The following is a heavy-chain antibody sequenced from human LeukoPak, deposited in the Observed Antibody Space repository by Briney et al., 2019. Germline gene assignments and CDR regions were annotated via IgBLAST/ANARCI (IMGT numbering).Heavy chain of an antibody. CDR3: ARDTVGGGRVVWFDP. CDR1: GYTFTSYG. CDR2: ISAYNGNT. J-gene: IGHJ5*02. D-gene: IGHD1-26*01. V-gene: IGHV1-18*01. Sequence: GASVKVSCKASGYTFTSYGISWVRQAPGQGLEWMGWISAYNGNTNYAQKLQGRVTMTTDTSTSTAYMELRSLRSDDTAVYYCARDTVGGGRVVWFDPWGQGTLVTVSS.